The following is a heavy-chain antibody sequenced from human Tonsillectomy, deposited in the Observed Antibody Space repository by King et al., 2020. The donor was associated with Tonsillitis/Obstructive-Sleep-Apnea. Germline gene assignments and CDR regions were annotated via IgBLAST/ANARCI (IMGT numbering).Heavy chain of an antibody. CDR1: GFTFSSYW. CDR3: ARGRAGDGSAFDI. Sequence: VQLVESGGGLVQPGGSLRLSCAASGFTFSSYWMHWVRQAPGKGLVWVSRINSDGSSTNYADSVKGRFTISRDNAKNTLYLQMNSLRAEDPAVYYCARGRAGDGSAFDIWGQGTMVTVSS. V-gene: IGHV3-74*01. CDR2: INSDGSST. J-gene: IGHJ3*02. D-gene: IGHD5-24*01.